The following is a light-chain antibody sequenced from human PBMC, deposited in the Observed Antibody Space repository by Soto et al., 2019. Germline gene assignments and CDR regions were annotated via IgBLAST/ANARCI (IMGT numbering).Light chain of an antibody. Sequence: EIVLTQSPATLSLSPGERATLSCRASQSVSSHLASYQQKPGQAPRLLIYCSSIRATGIPDRFSGSGSGTDFTLTISRLEPEDFALYFCQQYGSSAPSTFGQGTRLEIK. CDR2: CSS. CDR1: QSVSSH. J-gene: IGKJ5*01. CDR3: QQYGSSAPST. V-gene: IGKV3-20*01.